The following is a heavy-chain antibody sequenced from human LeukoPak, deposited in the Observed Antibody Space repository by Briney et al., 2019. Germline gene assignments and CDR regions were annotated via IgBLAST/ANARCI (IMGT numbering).Heavy chain of an antibody. CDR1: GGSVNGYY. Sequence: SETLSLTCTVSGGSVNGYYWSWIRQTPGMGLEGIGYIYSSGDINYNPSLTSRLTMSVDTSNNQVSLKLSSVTAAGTAVYFCARQPPNTASFDYWGQGTLVTVSS. CDR2: IYSSGDI. D-gene: IGHD2-21*02. J-gene: IGHJ4*02. CDR3: ARQPPNTASFDY. V-gene: IGHV4-59*02.